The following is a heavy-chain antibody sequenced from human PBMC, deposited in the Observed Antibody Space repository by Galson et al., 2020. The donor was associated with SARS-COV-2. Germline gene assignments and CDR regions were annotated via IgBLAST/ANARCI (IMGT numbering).Heavy chain of an antibody. Sequence: GGSPQISCSASGFTLSYYPLNWVRHTPAKGLEYVSPVSSSGGTAYYADSVKGRFTISRDNSKNTLYLQMGSLRADDTAVYYCVKARWDYDSCGALGAWGQGTLVTVSS. J-gene: IGHJ5*02. D-gene: IGHD3-22*01. CDR3: VKARWDYDSCGALGA. V-gene: IGHV3-64D*08. CDR2: VSSSGGTA. CDR1: GFTLSYYP.